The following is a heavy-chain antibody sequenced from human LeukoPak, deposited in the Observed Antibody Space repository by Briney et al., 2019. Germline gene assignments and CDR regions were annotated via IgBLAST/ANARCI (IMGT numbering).Heavy chain of an antibody. CDR3: AKDVGPFGSGSYVEGFTY. CDR2: ISYDGSNK. D-gene: IGHD3-10*01. CDR1: GFTFSSYG. J-gene: IGHJ4*02. Sequence: GGSLRLSCAASGFTFSSYGMHWVRQAPGKGLEWVAVISYDGSNKYYADSVKGRFTTSRDNPKNTLYLQMNSLRAEDTAVYYCAKDVGPFGSGSYVEGFTYWGQGTLVTVSS. V-gene: IGHV3-30*18.